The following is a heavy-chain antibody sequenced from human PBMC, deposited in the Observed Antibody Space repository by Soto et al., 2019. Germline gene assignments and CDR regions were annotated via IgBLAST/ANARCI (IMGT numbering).Heavy chain of an antibody. CDR2: ISYDGSNK. CDR3: AKTRGNYDSSGYYGFDY. D-gene: IGHD3-22*01. CDR1: GFTFSSYG. J-gene: IGHJ4*02. V-gene: IGHV3-30*18. Sequence: GSLRLSCAASGFTFSSYGMHWVRQAPGKGLEWVAVISYDGSNKYYADSVKGRFTISRDNSKNTLYLQMNSLRAEDTAVYYCAKTRGNYDSSGYYGFDYWGQGTLVTVSS.